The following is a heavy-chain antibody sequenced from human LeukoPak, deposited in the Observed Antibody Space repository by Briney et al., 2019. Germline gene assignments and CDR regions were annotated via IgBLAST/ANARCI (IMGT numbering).Heavy chain of an antibody. CDR2: ISGSGGST. CDR3: AKLIPRLGWELLGYFDY. Sequence: GGSLRLSCAASGITFSSYAMYWVRQAPGKGLEWVSGISGSGGSTYYADSVKGRFTISRDNSKNTLYLQMNSLRAEDTAVYYCAKLIPRLGWELLGYFDYWGQGTLVTVSS. D-gene: IGHD1-26*01. J-gene: IGHJ4*02. V-gene: IGHV3-23*01. CDR1: GITFSSYA.